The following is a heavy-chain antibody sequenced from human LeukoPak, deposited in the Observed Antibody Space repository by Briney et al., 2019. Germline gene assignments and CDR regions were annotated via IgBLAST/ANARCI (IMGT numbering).Heavy chain of an antibody. CDR2: ISTYNINT. CDR1: GYTFTSYG. CDR3: ARAYYYDSSGSYFDP. Sequence: ASVKVSCKASGYTFTSYGISWVRQAPGQGLEWMGWISTYNINTNYAQKFQGRVTMTTDTSTSTAYMELRSLRSDDTAVYYCARAYYYDSSGSYFDPWGQGTLVTVSS. J-gene: IGHJ5*02. V-gene: IGHV1-18*01. D-gene: IGHD3-22*01.